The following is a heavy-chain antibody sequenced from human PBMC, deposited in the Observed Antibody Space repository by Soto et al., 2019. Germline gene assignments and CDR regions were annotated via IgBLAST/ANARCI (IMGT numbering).Heavy chain of an antibody. CDR2: INRDGSER. V-gene: IGHV3-7*01. CDR3: ARDPIRGDGYVFDS. J-gene: IGHJ5*01. D-gene: IGHD5-12*01. CDR1: GFTLSSYW. Sequence: GSLRLSFEAYGFTLSSYWMGWVRQAPGKGLEWVANINRDGSERYYVDSVKGRFTISRDNAKNSVYLQMNSLRAEDSAVYYCARDPIRGDGYVFDSWGQGALVTVSS.